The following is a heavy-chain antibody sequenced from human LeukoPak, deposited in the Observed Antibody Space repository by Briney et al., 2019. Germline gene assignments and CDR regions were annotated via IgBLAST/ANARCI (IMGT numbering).Heavy chain of an antibody. Sequence: PGGSLRLSCAASGFTFSSYWMSWVRQAPGMGLEWVSSIGSSGDITYYADSVKGRFTISRDNSKNMLYLQMNSLRAEDTAVYYCAKDIDNGDYVVSWGQGTLVTVSS. D-gene: IGHD4-17*01. CDR1: GFTFSSYW. CDR3: AKDIDNGDYVVS. J-gene: IGHJ4*02. V-gene: IGHV3-23*01. CDR2: IGSSGDIT.